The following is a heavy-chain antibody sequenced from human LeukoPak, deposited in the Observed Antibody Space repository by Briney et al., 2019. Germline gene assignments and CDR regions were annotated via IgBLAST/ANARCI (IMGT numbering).Heavy chain of an antibody. CDR2: INWDSTST. V-gene: IGHV3-20*04. J-gene: IGHJ4*02. D-gene: IGHD2-8*02. Sequence: GGSLRLSSATSGFIFDHFGMNWVRQVPGKGLEWVSGINWDSTSTNYVDSVRGRFTISRDNAKNSLYLQMNSLRVEDTAFYYCARDLKYCTGGMCYFTAVADSWGQGTLVTVSS. CDR3: ARDLKYCTGGMCYFTAVADS. CDR1: GFIFDHFG.